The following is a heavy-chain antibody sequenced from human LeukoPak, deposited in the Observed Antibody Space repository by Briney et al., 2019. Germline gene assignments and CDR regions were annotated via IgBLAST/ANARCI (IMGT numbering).Heavy chain of an antibody. Sequence: PSETQSLTCTVSGGSISTYYWSWIRQPPGKGLEWIGYIYHSGSTKYNPSLKSRVTISVDTSKNQFSLKLSSVTAADTAVYYCARDGYSGNDGLWGQGTLVTVSS. CDR3: ARDGYSGNDGL. CDR2: IYHSGST. CDR1: GGSISTYY. J-gene: IGHJ4*02. V-gene: IGHV4-59*01. D-gene: IGHD5-12*01.